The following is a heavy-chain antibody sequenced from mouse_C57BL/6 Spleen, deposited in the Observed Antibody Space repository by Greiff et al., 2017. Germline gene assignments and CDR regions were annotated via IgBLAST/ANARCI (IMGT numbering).Heavy chain of an antibody. CDR2: IRSKSNNYAT. V-gene: IGHV10-1*01. D-gene: IGHD2-14*01. J-gene: IGHJ1*03. Sequence: EVQLVESGGGLVQPKGSLKLSCAASGFSFNTYAMNWVRQAPGKGLEWVARIRSKSNNYATYYADSVKDRFTISRDDSESMLYLQMNNLKTEDTAMYYCVRQVRTWWYFDVWGTGTTVTVSS. CDR3: VRQVRTWWYFDV. CDR1: GFSFNTYA.